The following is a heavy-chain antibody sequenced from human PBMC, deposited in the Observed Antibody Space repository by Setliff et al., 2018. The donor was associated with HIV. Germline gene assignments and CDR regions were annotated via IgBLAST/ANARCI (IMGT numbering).Heavy chain of an antibody. D-gene: IGHD2-8*02. V-gene: IGHV4-38-2*02. J-gene: IGHJ3*01. Sequence: PSETLSLTCSVSGSSISSNSYWWAWIRQPPGKGLEYIGTIYHRGGTFNNPSLMSRVVMSVDTSKNQFSLKLTSVTAADTATYYCARDTGVNVAPDGRGYHTFDFWGRGTMVTVSS. CDR1: GSSISSNSY. CDR2: IYHRGGT. CDR3: ARDTGVNVAPDGRGYHTFDF.